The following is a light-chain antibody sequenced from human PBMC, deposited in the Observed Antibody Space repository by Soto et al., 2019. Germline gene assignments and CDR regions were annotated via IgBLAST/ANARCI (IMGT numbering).Light chain of an antibody. Sequence: QSVLTQPRSVSGSPGQSVTTSCTGTSSDVGAYNYVSWYQQHPGKAPKLMIYDVTKRPSGVPDRFSGSKSGNTASLTIAGLQGEDEADYYCCSYAGTYTLYVFGTGTKVTVL. V-gene: IGLV2-11*01. J-gene: IGLJ1*01. CDR2: DVT. CDR3: CSYAGTYTLYV. CDR1: SSDVGAYNY.